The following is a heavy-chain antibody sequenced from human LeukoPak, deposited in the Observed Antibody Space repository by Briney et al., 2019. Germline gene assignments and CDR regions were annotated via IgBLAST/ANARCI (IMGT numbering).Heavy chain of an antibody. V-gene: IGHV1-2*06. J-gene: IGHJ5*02. Sequence: ASVKVSCKASGYTFTGYYLHWVRQAPGQGLEWMGRINPNSGGTNYAQKFQGGVTMTTDTSISTAYMELNRLTSDDTAVYYCAREPMVRDFNWFDPWGQGTLVTVSS. CDR3: AREPMVRDFNWFDP. CDR1: GYTFTGYY. CDR2: INPNSGGT. D-gene: IGHD3-10*01.